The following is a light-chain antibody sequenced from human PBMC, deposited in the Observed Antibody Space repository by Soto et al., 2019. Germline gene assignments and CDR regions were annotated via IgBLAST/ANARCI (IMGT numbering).Light chain of an antibody. V-gene: IGKV1-39*01. CDR3: QQSYIPPWT. J-gene: IGKJ1*01. CDR2: AAS. Sequence: DIQMTQSPSSLSASVGDRVTITCRASQSISSYLNWYQQKPGKAPKLLMYAASSLQSGVPSRFSGSGSGTDFTLTISSLQPEDFATYYCQQSYIPPWTFGQGTKVETK. CDR1: QSISSY.